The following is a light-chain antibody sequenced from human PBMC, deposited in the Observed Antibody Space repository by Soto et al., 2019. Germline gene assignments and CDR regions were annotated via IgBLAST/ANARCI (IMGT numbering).Light chain of an antibody. V-gene: IGKV1-5*03. CDR2: KAS. CDR1: QTISSW. Sequence: DIQMTQSPSTLSGSVGDRVTIPCRASQTISSWLAWYQQKPGKAPKLMIYKASTLKSGVPSRFSGSGSGTEFTLTISSLQPDDFADYYCQHYKMYSPWTFGQGTKVDIK. J-gene: IGKJ1*01. CDR3: QHYKMYSPWT.